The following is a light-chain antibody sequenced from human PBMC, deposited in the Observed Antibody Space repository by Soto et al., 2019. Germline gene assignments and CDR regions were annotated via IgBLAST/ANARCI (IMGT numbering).Light chain of an antibody. J-gene: IGKJ1*01. CDR2: AAS. Sequence: ETVMTQSPATLSVSPGERATLSCRASQNVNSNLAWYQQKPGQAPRLLIYAASTRAAGIPARFRGTGSGTEFRLTISSLQSEDFAVYYCLHYDNWPPWTFGQGTKVDIK. CDR1: QNVNSN. V-gene: IGKV3-15*01. CDR3: LHYDNWPPWT.